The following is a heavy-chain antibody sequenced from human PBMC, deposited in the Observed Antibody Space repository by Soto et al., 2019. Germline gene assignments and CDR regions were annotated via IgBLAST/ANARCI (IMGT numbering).Heavy chain of an antibody. CDR1: GGLFSSFA. CDR3: ARGGGPYVWFNEF. Sequence: QEQPVQSGAEVKKPGSSVKVSCKDSGGLFSSFAISWVRQAPGQGLEWMGGIIPVFGTTNYAQKFQGRVTITADESTNTAYMELSSLTSDDTAMYYCARGGGPYVWFNEFWGQGTQVTVSS. V-gene: IGHV1-69*01. J-gene: IGHJ4*02. D-gene: IGHD3-16*01. CDR2: IIPVFGTT.